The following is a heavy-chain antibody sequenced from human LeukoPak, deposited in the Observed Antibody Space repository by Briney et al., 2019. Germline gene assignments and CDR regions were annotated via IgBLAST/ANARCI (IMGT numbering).Heavy chain of an antibody. CDR1: KFIFSSYA. D-gene: IGHD6-13*01. CDR2: ISGSGDST. J-gene: IGHJ4*02. Sequence: GGSLRLSCAGSKFIFSSYAMSWVRQAPGKGLEWVSAISGSGDSTYYGDSVKGRFTISRDNSKNTLYLQMNSLRAEDTAVYYCAKTRPLDSSSWSHGNYWGQGTLVTVSS. CDR3: AKTRPLDSSSWSHGNY. V-gene: IGHV3-23*01.